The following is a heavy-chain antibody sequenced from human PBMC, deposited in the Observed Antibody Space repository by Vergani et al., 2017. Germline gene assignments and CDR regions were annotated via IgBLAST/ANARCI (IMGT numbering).Heavy chain of an antibody. CDR2: INHSGST. V-gene: IGHV4-34*01. D-gene: IGHD3-3*01. CDR1: GGSFSGYY. CDR3: ARATYDFWSGYRSRFDY. Sequence: QVQLQQWGAGLLKPSETLSLTCAVYGGSFSGYYWSWIRKPPGKGLEWIGEINHSGSTNYNPSLKSRVTISVDTSKNQFSLKLSSVTAADTAVYYCARATYDFWSGYRSRFDYWGQGTLVTVSS. J-gene: IGHJ4*02.